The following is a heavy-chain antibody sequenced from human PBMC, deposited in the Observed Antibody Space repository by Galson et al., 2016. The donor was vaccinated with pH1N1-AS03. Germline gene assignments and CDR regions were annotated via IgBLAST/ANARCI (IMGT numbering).Heavy chain of an antibody. D-gene: IGHD1-1*01. CDR2: IFARDSDT. CDR1: GYTFTNYW. J-gene: IGHJ4*02. CDR3: ARATGTAGGVDH. V-gene: IGHV5-51*01. Sequence: QSGAEVKKPGEPLKISCKGSGYTFTNYWTAWVRQMPGKGLEWMGLIFARDSDTRYSPSFQGQVTISADKSINTAYLQWSSLKASDTAMYYCARATGTAGGVDHWGQGTLVSVSS.